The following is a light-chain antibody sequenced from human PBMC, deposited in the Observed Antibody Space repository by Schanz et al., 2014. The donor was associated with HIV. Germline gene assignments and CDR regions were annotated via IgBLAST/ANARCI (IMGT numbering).Light chain of an antibody. CDR2: EGS. CDR1: SRDVGGYNY. J-gene: IGLJ3*02. Sequence: QSALTQPPSASGSPGQSVTISCTGTSRDVGGYNYVSWDQQHPGKAPKLMIYEGSKRPSGVSNRFSGSKSGNTASLTISGLQAEDEADYYCCSYAGSSTWVFGGGTKLTVL. V-gene: IGLV2-23*01. CDR3: CSYAGSSTWV.